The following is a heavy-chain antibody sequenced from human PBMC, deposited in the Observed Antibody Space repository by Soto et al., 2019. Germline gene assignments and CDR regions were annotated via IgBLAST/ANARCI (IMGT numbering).Heavy chain of an antibody. CDR2: IYHSGST. CDR1: GGSISSGGYS. J-gene: IGHJ6*02. Sequence: PSETLSLTCAVPGGSISSGGYSWSWIRQPPGKGLEWIGYIYHSGSTYYNPSLKSRVTISVDRSKNQFSLKLSSVTAADTAVYYCARGGSGSPLLSENYYYYGMDVWGQGTTVTVS. V-gene: IGHV4-30-2*01. CDR3: ARGGSGSPLLSENYYYYGMDV. D-gene: IGHD3-10*01.